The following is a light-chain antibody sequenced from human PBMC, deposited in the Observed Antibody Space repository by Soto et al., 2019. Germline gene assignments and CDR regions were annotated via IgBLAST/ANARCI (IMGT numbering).Light chain of an antibody. CDR3: QTWDTGTVI. CDR1: SGHSSYA. Sequence: QLVLTQSPSASASLGASVKLTCTLSSGHSSYAIAWHQQQPEKGPRYLMKLNSDGSHSKGDGIPDRFSGSSSGAERFLTISSLQSEDEADYYCQTWDTGTVIFGGGPKLTVL. CDR2: LNSDGSH. V-gene: IGLV4-69*01. J-gene: IGLJ2*01.